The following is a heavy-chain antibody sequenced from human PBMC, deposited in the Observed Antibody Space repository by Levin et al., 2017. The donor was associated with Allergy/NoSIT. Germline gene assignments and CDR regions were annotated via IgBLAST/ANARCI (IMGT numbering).Heavy chain of an antibody. D-gene: IGHD6-19*01. Sequence: GGSLRLSCAASGFTLRSYWMHWVRQVPGKGLVWVSRISSDESRINYADSVKGRFTISRDNAKNNLYLQMNSLRAEDTGVYYCVRGRPAVDNFYYNYHGMDVWGQGTTVTVSS. CDR2: ISSDESRI. J-gene: IGHJ6*02. CDR3: VRGRPAVDNFYYNYHGMDV. V-gene: IGHV3-74*01. CDR1: GFTLRSYW.